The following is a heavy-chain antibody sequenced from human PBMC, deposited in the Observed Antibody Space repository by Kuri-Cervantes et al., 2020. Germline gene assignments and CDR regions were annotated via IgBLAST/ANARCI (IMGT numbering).Heavy chain of an antibody. J-gene: IGHJ3*02. CDR1: GGSISSYY. CDR3: ARGQANYYDSSGYYYGHAFDI. V-gene: IGHV4-59*12. D-gene: IGHD3-22*01. Sequence: GSLRLSCTVSGGSISSYYWSWIRQPPGKGLEWIGYIYHSGSTYYNPSLKSRVTISVDRSKNQFSLKLSSVTAADTAVYYCARGQANYYDSSGYYYGHAFDIWGQGTMVTVSS. CDR2: IYHSGST.